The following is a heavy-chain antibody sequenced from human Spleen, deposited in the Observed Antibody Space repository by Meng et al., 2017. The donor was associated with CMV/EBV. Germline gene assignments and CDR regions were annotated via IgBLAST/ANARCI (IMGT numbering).Heavy chain of an antibody. CDR1: GFTFSSYE. D-gene: IGHD2-21*02. CDR3: ARVMTAQGTYGLDV. V-gene: IGHV3-48*03. Sequence: GESLKISCAASGFTFSSYEMNWVRQAPGKGLEWVSYISSSGSTIYYADSVKGRFTISRDSSKNMVYLQMNSLRVEDTAVYFCARVMTAQGTYGLDVWGQGTPVTVSS. J-gene: IGHJ6*02. CDR2: ISSSGSTI.